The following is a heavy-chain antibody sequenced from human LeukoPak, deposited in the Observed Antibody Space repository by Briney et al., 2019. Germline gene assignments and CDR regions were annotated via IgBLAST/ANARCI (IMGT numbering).Heavy chain of an antibody. CDR3: ARQKRWDGYTLDS. V-gene: IGHV4-39*01. Sequence: SETLSLTCTVSGDSNSSSSYYWGWIRQPPGKGLEWIGSVSYSGSTYYNPSRKSRVTISVATSKNQFSLKLSSVAAADTAVYYCARQKRWDGYTLDSWGQGTLVTVSS. CDR1: GDSNSSSSYY. CDR2: VSYSGST. D-gene: IGHD5-24*01. J-gene: IGHJ4*02.